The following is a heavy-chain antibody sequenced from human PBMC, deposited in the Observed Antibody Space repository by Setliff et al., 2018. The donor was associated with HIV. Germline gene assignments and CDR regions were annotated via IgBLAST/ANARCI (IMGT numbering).Heavy chain of an antibody. CDR2: IHHSGSS. V-gene: IGHV4-4*08. Sequence: SETLSLTCSVSGGSFSGYYWSWIRQPPGKGLEWIGYIHHSGSSDYTPSLRSRVTMSVDTSKNQFSLKLTSVTAADTAVYYCAREHDYSNYRRLDSWGQGSLVTVSS. J-gene: IGHJ4*02. CDR3: AREHDYSNYRRLDS. D-gene: IGHD4-4*01. CDR1: GGSFSGYY.